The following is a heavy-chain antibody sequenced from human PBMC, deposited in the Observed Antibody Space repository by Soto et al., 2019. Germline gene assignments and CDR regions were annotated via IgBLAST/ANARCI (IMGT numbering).Heavy chain of an antibody. V-gene: IGHV3-74*01. CDR2: INGDGTST. J-gene: IGHJ4*02. CDR3: VRACSNSECKNFDS. CDR1: GFTFSSYW. Sequence: EVQLVESGGGLVQPGGSLRLSCAASGFTFSSYWIHWVRQAPGKGLEWVSRINGDGTSTSHAESVRGRFTISRDNARNSLFLQMNSLRAEDTAVYYCVRACSNSECKNFDSWGRGILVTVSS. D-gene: IGHD2-2*01.